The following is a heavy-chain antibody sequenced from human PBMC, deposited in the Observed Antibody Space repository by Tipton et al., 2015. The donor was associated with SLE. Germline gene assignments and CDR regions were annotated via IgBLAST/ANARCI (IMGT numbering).Heavy chain of an antibody. D-gene: IGHD2-15*01. Sequence: TLSLTCAVYGGSFSGYFWSWIRQLPDKGLEWIGEINHSGTTNCNPSLKSRVTISVDTSKNQFSLKLSSVTAADTAVYYCARNPTSYCSVGSCYSPWFVPWVHGTLVTVSS. V-gene: IGHV4-34*01. J-gene: IGHJ5*02. CDR3: ARNPTSYCSVGSCYSPWFVP. CDR2: INHSGTT. CDR1: GGSFSGYF.